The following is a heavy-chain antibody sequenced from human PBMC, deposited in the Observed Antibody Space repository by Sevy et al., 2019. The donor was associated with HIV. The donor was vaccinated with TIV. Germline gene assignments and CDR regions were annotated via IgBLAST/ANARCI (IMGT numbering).Heavy chain of an antibody. J-gene: IGHJ4*02. CDR2: INPNSGGT. D-gene: IGHD6-19*01. V-gene: IGHV1-2*02. CDR1: GYTFTGYY. CDR3: ARDASQWLVPSFDY. Sequence: ASVKVSCKASGYTFTGYYMHWVRQAPGQGLEWMGWINPNSGGTNYALKFQGRVTMTRDTSISTAYMELSRLRSDDTAVYYCARDASQWLVPSFDYWGQGTLVTVSS.